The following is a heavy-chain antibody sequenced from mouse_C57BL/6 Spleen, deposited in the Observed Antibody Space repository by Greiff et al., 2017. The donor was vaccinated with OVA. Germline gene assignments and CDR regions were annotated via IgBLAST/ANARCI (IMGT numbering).Heavy chain of an antibody. D-gene: IGHD1-1*01. J-gene: IGHJ3*01. Sequence: EVMLVESGGGLVKPGGSLKLSCAASGFTFSDYGMHWVRQAPEKGLEWVAYISSGSSTIYYADTVKGRFTISRDNAKNTLFLQMTSLRSEDTAMYYCARIYYGSSPAWFAYWGQGTLVTVSA. V-gene: IGHV5-17*01. CDR3: ARIYYGSSPAWFAY. CDR1: GFTFSDYG. CDR2: ISSGSSTI.